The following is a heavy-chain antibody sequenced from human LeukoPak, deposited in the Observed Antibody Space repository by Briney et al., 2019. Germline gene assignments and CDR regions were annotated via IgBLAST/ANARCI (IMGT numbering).Heavy chain of an antibody. J-gene: IGHJ4*02. Sequence: GGSLRLSCAASGFTFSSYAMHWVRQAPGKGLEWVAVISYDGRNKYYADSVKGRFTISRDNSKNTLYLQLNSLRAEDTAVYYCATAYSSGWYYFDYWGQGTLVTVSS. CDR3: ATAYSSGWYYFDY. D-gene: IGHD6-19*01. CDR1: GFTFSSYA. CDR2: ISYDGRNK. V-gene: IGHV3-30*04.